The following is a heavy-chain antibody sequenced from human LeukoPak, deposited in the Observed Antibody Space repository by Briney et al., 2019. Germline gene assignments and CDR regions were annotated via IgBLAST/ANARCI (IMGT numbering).Heavy chain of an antibody. Sequence: GGSLRLSCAASGFTFSSYAMSWVRQAPGKGLEWVSAISGSGGSTYFADSVKGRFTISRDNSKNTLYLQMNSLRAEDTAVYYCAKNVLRFLEWLPDAFDIWGQGTMVTVSS. V-gene: IGHV3-23*01. CDR2: ISGSGGST. D-gene: IGHD3-3*01. J-gene: IGHJ3*02. CDR1: GFTFSSYA. CDR3: AKNVLRFLEWLPDAFDI.